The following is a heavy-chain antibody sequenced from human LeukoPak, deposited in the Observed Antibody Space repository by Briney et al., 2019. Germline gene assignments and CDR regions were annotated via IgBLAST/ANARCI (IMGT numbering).Heavy chain of an antibody. CDR1: GFTFSTYW. V-gene: IGHV3-74*01. D-gene: IGHD4-23*01. Sequence: PGGSLRPSCAASGFTFSTYWMHWVRQAPGKGLVWVSRINSDGSSTHYPDSVKGRFTISRDNAKNTLYLQMNSLRAEDTAMYYCARDKYGGNSNAFDIWGQGTMVTVSS. CDR3: ARDKYGGNSNAFDI. CDR2: INSDGSST. J-gene: IGHJ3*02.